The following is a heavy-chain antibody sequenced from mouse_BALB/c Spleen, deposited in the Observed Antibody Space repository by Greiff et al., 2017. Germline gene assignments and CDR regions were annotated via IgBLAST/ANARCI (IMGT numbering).Heavy chain of an antibody. CDR3: GRGGYDYGDYAMDY. CDR1: GYTFTDHI. D-gene: IGHD2-4*01. J-gene: IGHJ4*01. CDR2: IYPVSGET. Sequence: LMESGAELASPGASVTLSCKASGYTFTDHIMNWVKKRPGQGLEWIGRIYPVSGETNYNQKFMGKATFSVDRSSSTVYMVLNSLTSEDPAVYYCGRGGYDYGDYAMDYWGQGTSVTVSS. V-gene: IGHV1-11*01.